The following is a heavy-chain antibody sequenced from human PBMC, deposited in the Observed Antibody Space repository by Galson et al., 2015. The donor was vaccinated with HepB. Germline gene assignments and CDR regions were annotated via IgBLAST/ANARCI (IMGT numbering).Heavy chain of an antibody. CDR1: GFTVSSYA. D-gene: IGHD6-6*01. Sequence: SLRLSCAASGFTVSSYAMSWVRQAPGKGLEWVSAISGSGGSTYYADSVKGRFTISRDNSKNTLYLQMNSLRAEDTAVYYCAKDDTEYSSSPLGYWGQGTLVTVSS. CDR3: AKDDTEYSSSPLGY. V-gene: IGHV3-23*01. CDR2: ISGSGGST. J-gene: IGHJ4*02.